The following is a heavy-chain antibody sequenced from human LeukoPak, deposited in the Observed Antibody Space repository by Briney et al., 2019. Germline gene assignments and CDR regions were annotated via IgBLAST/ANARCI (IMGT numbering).Heavy chain of an antibody. J-gene: IGHJ4*02. CDR2: MNPNSGNT. V-gene: IGHV1-8*03. Sequence: ASVKVSCKASGYTFTGYYMHWVRQAPGQGLEWMGWMNPNSGNTAYAQKFQGRGTITRNTSISTAYMELSSLRSEDTAIYYCAREDYYDSGSSDYWGQGTLVTVSS. CDR3: AREDYYDSGSSDY. CDR1: GYTFTGYY. D-gene: IGHD3-22*01.